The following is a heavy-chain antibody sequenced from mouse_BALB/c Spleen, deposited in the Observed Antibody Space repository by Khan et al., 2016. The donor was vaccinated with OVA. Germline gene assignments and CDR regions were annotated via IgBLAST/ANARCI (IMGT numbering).Heavy chain of an antibody. Sequence: EVQLQESGPDLVEPSQSLSLTCTVTGFSITSDYSWHWIRQFPGNKLEWLGYMHFSGRTNYNPSLKSRISITRDSSRNQFFLQLNSVTTEDSATYYCSIFDDDGMDHWGQGTTLTVSS. J-gene: IGHJ2*01. CDR1: GFSITSDYS. CDR2: MHFSGRT. CDR3: SIFDDDGMDH. D-gene: IGHD2-3*01. V-gene: IGHV3-1*02.